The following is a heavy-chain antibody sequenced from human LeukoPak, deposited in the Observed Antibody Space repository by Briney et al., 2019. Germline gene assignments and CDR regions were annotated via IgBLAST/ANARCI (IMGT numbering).Heavy chain of an antibody. V-gene: IGHV4-39*01. CDR2: IYYSGST. Sequence: PGGSLRLSYAASGFTFSSYEMNWVRQAPGKGLEWIGSIYYSGSTYYNPSLESRVTISVDTSKNQFSLKLSSVTAADTAVYYCARQPLFNGMIVVVITWFDPWGQGTLVTVSS. CDR1: GFTFSSYE. CDR3: ARQPLFNGMIVVVITWFDP. J-gene: IGHJ5*02. D-gene: IGHD3-22*01.